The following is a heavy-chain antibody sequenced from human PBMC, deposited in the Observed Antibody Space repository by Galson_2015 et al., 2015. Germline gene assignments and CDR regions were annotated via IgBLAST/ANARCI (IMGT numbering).Heavy chain of an antibody. D-gene: IGHD5-24*01. CDR3: ARDGHVEMATIPFDY. Sequence: SLRLSCAASGFTFSSYEMNWVRQAPGKGLEWVSYISSSGSTIYYADSVKGRFTIPRDNAKNSLYLQMNSLRAEDTAVYYCARDGHVEMATIPFDYWGQGTLVTVSS. CDR2: ISSSGSTI. CDR1: GFTFSSYE. J-gene: IGHJ4*02. V-gene: IGHV3-48*03.